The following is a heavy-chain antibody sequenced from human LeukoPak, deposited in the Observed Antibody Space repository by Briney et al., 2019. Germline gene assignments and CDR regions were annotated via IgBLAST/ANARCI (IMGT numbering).Heavy chain of an antibody. J-gene: IGHJ3*02. CDR2: IYPGDSDT. V-gene: IGHV5-51*01. CDR3: ARQDDYGGPKGAFDI. D-gene: IGHD4-23*01. Sequence: GESLKISCKGSGYSFTSYWIGWVRQMPGKGLEWMGIIYPGDSDTRYSPSFQGQATISADKSISTAYLQWSSLKASDTAMYYCARQDDYGGPKGAFDIWGQGTMVTVSS. CDR1: GYSFTSYW.